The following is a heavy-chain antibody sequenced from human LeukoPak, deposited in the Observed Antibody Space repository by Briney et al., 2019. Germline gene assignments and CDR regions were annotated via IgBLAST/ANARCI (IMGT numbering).Heavy chain of an antibody. CDR2: ISGSGGST. Sequence: GGSLRLSCAASGFTFSSYAMSWVRQAPGKGLEWVSAISGSGGSTYYADSVKGRFTISRDNSKNTLYLQMNSLRAEDTAVYYCAKGLRGTVIVEELRFDYWGQGTLVTVPS. CDR3: AKGLRGTVIVEELRFDY. V-gene: IGHV3-23*01. CDR1: GFTFSSYA. D-gene: IGHD3-22*01. J-gene: IGHJ4*02.